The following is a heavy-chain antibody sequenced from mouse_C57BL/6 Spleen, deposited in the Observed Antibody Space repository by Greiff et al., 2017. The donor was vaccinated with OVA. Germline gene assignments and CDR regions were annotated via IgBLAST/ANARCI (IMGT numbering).Heavy chain of an antibody. CDR1: GFTFSDYG. Sequence: EVQLVESGGGLVKPGGSLKLSCAASGFTFSDYGMHWVRQAPEKGLEWVAYISSGSSTIYYADTVKGRFTISRDNAKNTLFLQMTSLRSEDTAMYYCARAHYDGYYGGTWFAYWGQGTLVTVSA. D-gene: IGHD2-3*01. J-gene: IGHJ3*01. V-gene: IGHV5-17*01. CDR2: ISSGSSTI. CDR3: ARAHYDGYYGGTWFAY.